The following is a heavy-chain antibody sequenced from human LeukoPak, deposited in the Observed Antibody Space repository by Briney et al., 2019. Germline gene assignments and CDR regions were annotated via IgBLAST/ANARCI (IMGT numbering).Heavy chain of an antibody. CDR1: GFTFSSYS. V-gene: IGHV3-21*01. CDR3: ARDGEGGELPFDY. J-gene: IGHJ4*02. D-gene: IGHD1-7*01. CDR2: ISSSSSYI. Sequence: GGSLRLSCAASGFTFSSYSMNWVRQAPGKGLEWVSSISSSSSYIYYADSVKGRFTISRDNAKNSLYLQTNSLRAEDTAVYYCARDGEGGELPFDYWGQGTLVTVSS.